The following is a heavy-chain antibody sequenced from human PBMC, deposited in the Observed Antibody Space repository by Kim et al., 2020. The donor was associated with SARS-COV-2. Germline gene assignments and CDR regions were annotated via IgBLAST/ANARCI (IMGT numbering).Heavy chain of an antibody. Sequence: GGSLRLSCAASGFTFSSYYMNWVRQAPGKGLEWVSYISSSGSYVYYADSVKGRFTISRDNAKNSLYLQMNSLRAEDTAVYYCARDEMVEIAALYFDLWGQGTPGTVSS. CDR3: ARDEMVEIAALYFDL. CDR1: GFTFSSYY. J-gene: IGHJ4*02. D-gene: IGHD2-21*01. CDR2: ISSSGSYV. V-gene: IGHV3-21*05.